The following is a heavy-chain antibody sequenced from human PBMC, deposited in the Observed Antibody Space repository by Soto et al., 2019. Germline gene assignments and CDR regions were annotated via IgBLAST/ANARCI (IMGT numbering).Heavy chain of an antibody. CDR2: VNGDGSSTGRSA. V-gene: IGHV3-74*01. CDR3: ARERSHSSSPYFDY. J-gene: IGHJ4*02. Sequence: HWVRQAPGKGLVWVAHVNGDGSSTGRSASYADSVRGRFTISRDNSKNTVYLQMNSLRAEDTAVYYCARERSHSSSPYFDYWGQGTLVTVSS. D-gene: IGHD6-6*01.